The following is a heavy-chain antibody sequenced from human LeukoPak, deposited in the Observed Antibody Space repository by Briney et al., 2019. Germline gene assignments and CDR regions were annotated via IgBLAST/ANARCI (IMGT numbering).Heavy chain of an antibody. J-gene: IGHJ4*02. Sequence: GGSLRLSCVASGFTFSNYWMSWVRQAPGKGLEWVANINQDGSHKYYVDSVEGRFTISRDNPKNSVYLRVNSLRAEDTAVYYCARIGYSSSSFDYWGQGTLVTVSS. CDR1: GFTFSNYW. V-gene: IGHV3-7*01. D-gene: IGHD6-6*01. CDR3: ARIGYSSSSFDY. CDR2: INQDGSHK.